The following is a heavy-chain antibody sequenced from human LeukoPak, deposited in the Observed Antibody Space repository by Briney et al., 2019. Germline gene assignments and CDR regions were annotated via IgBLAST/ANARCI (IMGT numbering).Heavy chain of an antibody. CDR2: INQDGTEK. J-gene: IGHJ4*02. CDR1: GFTFTTYW. V-gene: IGHV3-7*01. CDR3: AKGAKYYYGSETYYFFEH. D-gene: IGHD3-10*01. Sequence: PGGSLRLSCAASGFTFTTYWMSWVRQAPGKGLEWVANINQDGTEKYYVDSVKGRFTISRDNAKNSLYLQMNSLRVEDTAVYYCAKGAKYYYGSETYYFFEHWGQGTPVTASS.